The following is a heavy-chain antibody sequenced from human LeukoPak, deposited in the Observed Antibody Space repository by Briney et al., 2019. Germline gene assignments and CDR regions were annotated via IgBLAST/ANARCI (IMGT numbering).Heavy chain of an antibody. V-gene: IGHV3-7*01. CDR1: GFTFSSYW. D-gene: IGHD6-19*01. CDR3: ASSGWYSTPNWFDP. CDR2: IKQDGSEK. Sequence: PGGSLRLSCAASGFTFSSYWMSWVRQAPGKGLEWVANIKQDGSEKYYVDSVKGRFTISRDNAKNSLYLQMNSLRAEDTAMYYCASSGWYSTPNWFDPWGQGTLVTVSS. J-gene: IGHJ5*02.